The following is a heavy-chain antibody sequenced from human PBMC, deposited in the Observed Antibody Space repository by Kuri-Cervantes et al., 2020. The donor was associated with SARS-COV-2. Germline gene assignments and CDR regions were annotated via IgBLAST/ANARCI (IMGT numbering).Heavy chain of an antibody. V-gene: IGHV4-39*01. D-gene: IGHD1-14*01. CDR1: GGSISSSSYY. CDR3: ATTEGYYFHY. CDR2: IYYSGST. Sequence: SETLSLTCTVSGGSISSSSYYWGWIRQPPGKGLEWIGSIYYSGSTYYNPSLKSRVTISVDTSKNQFSLTLSSVTAADTAMYYCATTEGYYFHYWGQGTLVTV. J-gene: IGHJ4*02.